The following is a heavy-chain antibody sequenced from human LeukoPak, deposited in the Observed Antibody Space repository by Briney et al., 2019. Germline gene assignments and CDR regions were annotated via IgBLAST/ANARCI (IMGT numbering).Heavy chain of an antibody. Sequence: SETLSLTCTVSGGSISSSSYYWGWLRQPPGKGLEWIGAIYYSGTTYYNPSLKSRVTISVDTSKNQVSLKLTSVTAADTAVYYCARSRVSSVLRWFGEVDYWGQGTLVTISS. CDR2: IYYSGTT. J-gene: IGHJ4*02. CDR3: ARSRVSSVLRWFGEVDY. CDR1: GGSISSSSYY. D-gene: IGHD3-10*01. V-gene: IGHV4-39*01.